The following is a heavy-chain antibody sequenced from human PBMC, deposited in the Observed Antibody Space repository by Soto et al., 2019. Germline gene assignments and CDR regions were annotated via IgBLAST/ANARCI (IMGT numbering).Heavy chain of an antibody. Sequence: QVQLVQSGAEVKKPGASVRVSCKASGYTFTDYDINWVRLATGQGLEWMGWMNPSSGYTGYAQKFQGRVTMTWDTSISTAYMELSSLTSADTAGYYCARFVRHQLPTIDYWGQGALVTVSS. D-gene: IGHD1-26*01. CDR2: MNPSSGYT. CDR1: GYTFTDYD. CDR3: ARFVRHQLPTIDY. J-gene: IGHJ4*02. V-gene: IGHV1-8*01.